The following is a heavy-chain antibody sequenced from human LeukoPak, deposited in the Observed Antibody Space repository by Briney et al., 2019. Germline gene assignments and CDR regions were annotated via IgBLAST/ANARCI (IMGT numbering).Heavy chain of an antibody. V-gene: IGHV5-51*01. CDR2: IYPGDSDT. CDR1: GYSFTSYW. Sequence: GESLNISGKGSGYSFTSYWSGWVRQMPGKGLEGMGIIYPGDSDTRYSPSFQGHVTIPADKSISTAYLQWSSLKDSDTAMYYCARQVAGTTLQWGQGTLVTVSS. J-gene: IGHJ4*02. CDR3: ARQVAGTTLQ. D-gene: IGHD6-19*01.